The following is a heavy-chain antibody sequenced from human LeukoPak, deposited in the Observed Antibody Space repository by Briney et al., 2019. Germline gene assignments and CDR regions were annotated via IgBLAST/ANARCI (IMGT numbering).Heavy chain of an antibody. CDR2: ITGSGDTI. J-gene: IGHJ4*02. Sequence: GGSLRLSCVASGFTLRSYVMNWVRQAPGKGLEWISYITGSGDTIYYADSVKGRFTISRDNAKNSLYLQMNSLRADDTAVYYCARERTTIVSGTTIGAYWGQGTLVTVSS. D-gene: IGHD2/OR15-2a*01. CDR1: GFTLRSYV. CDR3: ARERTTIVSGTTIGAY. V-gene: IGHV3-48*03.